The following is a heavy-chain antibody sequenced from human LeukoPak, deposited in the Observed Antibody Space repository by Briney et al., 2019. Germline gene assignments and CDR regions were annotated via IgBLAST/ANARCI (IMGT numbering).Heavy chain of an antibody. CDR3: ARVVAGYYYYGMDV. J-gene: IGHJ6*02. CDR2: MNPNSGNT. CDR1: GYTFTSYD. V-gene: IGHV1-8*01. Sequence: ASVKVSCKASGYTFTSYDINWVRQATGQGLEWMGWMNPNSGNTGYAQKFQGRVTMTSNTSISTAYMELSSLRSEDTAVYYCARVVAGYYYYGMDVWGQGTTVTVSS. D-gene: IGHD6-19*01.